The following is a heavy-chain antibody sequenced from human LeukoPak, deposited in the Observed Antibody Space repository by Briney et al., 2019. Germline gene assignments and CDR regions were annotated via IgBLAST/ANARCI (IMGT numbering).Heavy chain of an antibody. J-gene: IGHJ6*02. CDR1: GGSISSYY. CDR3: ARLSGYSYGSDGMDV. CDR2: IYYSGST. Sequence: PSETLSLTCTVSGGSISSYYWSWIRQPPGKGLEWIGYIYYSGSTNYNPSLKSRVTISVDTSKNQFSLKLSSVTAADTAVYYCARLSGYSYGSDGMDVWGQGTTVTVSS. V-gene: IGHV4-59*08. D-gene: IGHD5-18*01.